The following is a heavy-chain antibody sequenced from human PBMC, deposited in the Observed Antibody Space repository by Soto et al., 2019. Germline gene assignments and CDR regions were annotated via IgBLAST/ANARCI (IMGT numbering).Heavy chain of an antibody. CDR1: GFTFSSYG. Sequence: GGSLRLSCAASGFTFSSYGMHWVRQAPGKGLEWVAVISYDGSNKYYADSVKGRFTISRDNSKNMLYLQMNSLRAEDTAVYYCEKDHAYFDYWGQGTLVTVSS. V-gene: IGHV3-30*18. J-gene: IGHJ4*02. CDR3: EKDHAYFDY. CDR2: ISYDGSNK.